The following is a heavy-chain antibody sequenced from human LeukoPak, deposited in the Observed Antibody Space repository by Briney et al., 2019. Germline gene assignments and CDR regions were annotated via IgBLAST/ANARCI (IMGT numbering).Heavy chain of an antibody. CDR3: ARGQSHPTGWYLKGESLQH. V-gene: IGHV3-38-3*01. Sequence: GGSLRLSCAASGFTVSSNEMSWVRQAPGKGPEWVSSISGGSTYYADSRKGRFTISRDNSKNTLHLQMNSLRAEDTAVYYCARGQSHPTGWYLKGESLQHWGQGTLVTVSS. CDR1: GFTVSSNE. CDR2: ISGGST. J-gene: IGHJ1*01. D-gene: IGHD6-19*01.